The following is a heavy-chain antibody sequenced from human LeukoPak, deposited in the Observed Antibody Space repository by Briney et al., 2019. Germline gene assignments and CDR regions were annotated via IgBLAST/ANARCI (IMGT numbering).Heavy chain of an antibody. Sequence: PSETLSLTCAVYGGSFSGYYWSWIRQPPGKGLEWIGEINHSGSTNYNPSLKSRVTISVDKSKNQFSLKLSSVTAADTAVYYCARDHPFTWIRGSALDVWGKGTTVTVSS. V-gene: IGHV4-34*01. CDR3: ARDHPFTWIRGSALDV. J-gene: IGHJ6*04. CDR2: INHSGST. CDR1: GGSFSGYY. D-gene: IGHD5-18*01.